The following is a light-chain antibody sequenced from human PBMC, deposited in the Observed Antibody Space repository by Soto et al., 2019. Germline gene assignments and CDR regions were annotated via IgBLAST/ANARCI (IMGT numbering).Light chain of an antibody. J-gene: IGLJ3*02. CDR1: SSDVGAYNY. CDR2: DVS. V-gene: IGLV2-14*03. CDR3: SSYTSTNSWV. Sequence: QSALTQPASVSGSPGQSITISCTGTSSDVGAYNYVSWYQQHPGKAPKVMIFDVSNRPSGISNRFSGSKSGNTASLTISGLQAEDEADYSCSSYTSTNSWVFGGGTKLTVL.